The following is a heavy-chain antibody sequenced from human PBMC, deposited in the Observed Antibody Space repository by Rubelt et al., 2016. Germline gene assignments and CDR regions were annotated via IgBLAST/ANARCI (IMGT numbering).Heavy chain of an antibody. Sequence: QVQLVQSGAEVKKPGSSVKVSCKASGGTFSSYAISWVRQAPGQGLEWMGGIIPIFGTANYAQKFQGRVTITADESTRTAYMGRGSRRSEDTAVYYGAREQDHKTSGYYYGYWGQGTLVTVSS. CDR1: GGTFSSYA. D-gene: IGHD3-22*01. V-gene: IGHV1-69*01. J-gene: IGHJ4*02. CDR3: AREQDHKTSGYYYGY. CDR2: IIPIFGTA.